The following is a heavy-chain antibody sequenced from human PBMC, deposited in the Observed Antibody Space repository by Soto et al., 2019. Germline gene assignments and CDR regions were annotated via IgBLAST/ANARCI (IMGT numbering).Heavy chain of an antibody. D-gene: IGHD1-1*01. J-gene: IGHJ4*02. V-gene: IGHV4-59*02. CDR3: AREDNIGGYCFDY. CDR2: IYHSGIT. CDR1: GGSVTSYY. Sequence: SETLSLTCTVSGGSVTSYYWSWIRQPPGKGLEWIGDIYHSGITKYNPSLKRRVTISVDTSKNQFSLKLSSVTAADTAVYYCAREDNIGGYCFDYWGQGTLVTVS.